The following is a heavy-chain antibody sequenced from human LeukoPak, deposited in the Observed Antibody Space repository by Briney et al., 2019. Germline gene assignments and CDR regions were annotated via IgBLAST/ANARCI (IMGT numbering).Heavy chain of an antibody. J-gene: IGHJ6*03. CDR2: INHSGST. D-gene: IGHD4-17*01. Sequence: SETLSLTCAGYGGSFSGYYWNWIRQPPGKGLEWIGEINHSGSTNYNPSLKSRVTISVDTSKNQFSLKLSSVTAADTAVYYCARDRDYGEIGYYYYYMDVWGKGTTVTVSS. V-gene: IGHV4-34*01. CDR3: ARDRDYGEIGYYYYYMDV. CDR1: GGSFSGYY.